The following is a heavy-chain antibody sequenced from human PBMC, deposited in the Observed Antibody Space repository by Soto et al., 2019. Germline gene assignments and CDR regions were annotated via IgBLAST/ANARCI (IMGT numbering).Heavy chain of an antibody. V-gene: IGHV3-23*01. D-gene: IGHD3-10*01. CDR3: ARERYPDNTAVLNY. CDR1: GFTLSSLA. Sequence: PGGSLRLSCAVSGFTLSSLAMSWVRQAPGKGLEWVSAISGSGGGTWYTDSVEGRFTISRDNSKNTLLLQLSSLLSEDTAIYYCARERYPDNTAVLNYWGQGTLVTVSS. J-gene: IGHJ4*02. CDR2: ISGSGGGT.